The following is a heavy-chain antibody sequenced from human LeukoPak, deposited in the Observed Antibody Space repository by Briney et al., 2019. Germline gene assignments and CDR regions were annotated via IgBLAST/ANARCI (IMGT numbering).Heavy chain of an antibody. CDR3: ARAYSDGWYDQNY. CDR1: GYSFTDYW. CDR2: IYPGDSDT. V-gene: IGHV5-51*01. Sequence: GESLKISCKASGYSFTDYWIGWVRQMPGKGLEWMGIIYPGDSDTKYSPSFQGQVTISANKSISTAYLQWTSLKASDTAMYYCARAYSDGWYDQNYWGQGTLVTVSS. J-gene: IGHJ4*02. D-gene: IGHD6-19*01.